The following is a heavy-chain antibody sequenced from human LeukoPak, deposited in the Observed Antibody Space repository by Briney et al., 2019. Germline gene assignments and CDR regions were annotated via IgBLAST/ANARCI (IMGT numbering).Heavy chain of an antibody. Sequence: GGSLRLSCAASGFTFRTYGMNWVRQAPGKGLEWVAVISYDGSNKYYADSVKGRFTISRDNSKNTLYLQMNSLRAEDTAVYYCARDQGEMATIRRGVFDIWGQGTMVTVSS. CDR2: ISYDGSNK. D-gene: IGHD5-24*01. V-gene: IGHV3-30*03. J-gene: IGHJ3*02. CDR3: ARDQGEMATIRRGVFDI. CDR1: GFTFRTYG.